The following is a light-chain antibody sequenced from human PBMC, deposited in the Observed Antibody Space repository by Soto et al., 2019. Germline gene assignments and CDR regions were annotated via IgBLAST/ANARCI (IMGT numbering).Light chain of an antibody. CDR1: QSVSTNY. CDR2: GAS. Sequence: EIVLTQSPGTLSLSPGERATLSCRASQSVSTNYLAWYQRKPGQAPMLLIYGASSRATDIPKWFSGSGSGTDFTLTITRLKAEDFAVYYSLQYGSSPPTFGQGTKVEIK. V-gene: IGKV3-20*01. CDR3: LQYGSSPPT. J-gene: IGKJ1*01.